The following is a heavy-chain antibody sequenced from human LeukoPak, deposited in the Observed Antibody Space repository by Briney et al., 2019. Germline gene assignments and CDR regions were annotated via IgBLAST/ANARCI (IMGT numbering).Heavy chain of an antibody. D-gene: IGHD3-3*01. J-gene: IGHJ4*02. CDR1: GGSFSGYY. Sequence: SATLSLTCAVYGGSFSGYYWSWIRQPPGKGLEWIGEINHSGSTNYNPSLKSRVTISLDTSKNQFSLKLTSVTAADTAVYYCAIDGAISGVVKNYWGQGTLVTVSS. CDR2: INHSGST. V-gene: IGHV4-34*01. CDR3: AIDGAISGVVKNY.